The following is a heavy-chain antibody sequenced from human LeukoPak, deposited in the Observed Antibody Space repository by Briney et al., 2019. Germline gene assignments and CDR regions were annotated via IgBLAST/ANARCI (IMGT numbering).Heavy chain of an antibody. Sequence: GGSLRLSCAASGFTFSSYGMHWVRQAPGKGLEWVAVIWYDGSNKYYADSVKGRFTISRDNSKNTLYLQMNSLRAEDTAVYYCAKDLVVYAIGGSFDYWGQGTLVTVSS. D-gene: IGHD2-8*01. CDR3: AKDLVVYAIGGSFDY. CDR2: IWYDGSNK. CDR1: GFTFSSYG. J-gene: IGHJ4*02. V-gene: IGHV3-33*06.